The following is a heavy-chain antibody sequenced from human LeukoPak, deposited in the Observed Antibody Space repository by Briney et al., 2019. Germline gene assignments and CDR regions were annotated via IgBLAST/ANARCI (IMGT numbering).Heavy chain of an antibody. CDR1: GFTFDDCV. CDR3: ARDAGSGSYLEY. Sequence: GRSLRLSCKASGFTFDDCVMHWVRQAPGKGLEWVAVISYDGSNKYYTDSVKGRFTISRDNSKNTLYLQMNSLRAEDTAVYYCARDAGSGSYLEYWGQGTLVTVSS. J-gene: IGHJ4*02. CDR2: ISYDGSNK. V-gene: IGHV3-30*03. D-gene: IGHD3-10*01.